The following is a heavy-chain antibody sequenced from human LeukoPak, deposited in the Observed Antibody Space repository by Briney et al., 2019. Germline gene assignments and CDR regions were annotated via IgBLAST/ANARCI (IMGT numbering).Heavy chain of an antibody. CDR3: ARSRPPVWGGPFLH. CDR1: GGTFSSYA. CDR2: IIPILGIA. D-gene: IGHD3-16*01. Sequence: ASVKVSCKASGGTFSSYAISWVRQAPGQGLEWMGRIIPILGIANYAQKFQGRVTITADKSTSTAYMELSSLRSEDTAVYYCARSRPPVWGGPFLHWGQGTLVTVSS. J-gene: IGHJ4*02. V-gene: IGHV1-69*04.